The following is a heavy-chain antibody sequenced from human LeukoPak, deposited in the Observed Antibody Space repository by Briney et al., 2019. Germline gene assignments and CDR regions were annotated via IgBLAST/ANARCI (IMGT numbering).Heavy chain of an antibody. D-gene: IGHD3-22*01. CDR2: IIPILGIA. Sequence: RASVKVSCKASGGTFSSYAISWVRQAPGQGLEWMGRIIPILGIANYAQEFQGRVTITADKSTSTAYMELSSLRSEDTAVYYCARASGGNYYDSSGYYSPLEYWGQGTLVTVSS. CDR3: ARASGGNYYDSSGYYSPLEY. J-gene: IGHJ4*02. V-gene: IGHV1-69*04. CDR1: GGTFSSYA.